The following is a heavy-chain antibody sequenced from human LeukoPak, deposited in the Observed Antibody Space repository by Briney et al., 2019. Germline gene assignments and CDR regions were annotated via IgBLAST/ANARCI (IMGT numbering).Heavy chain of an antibody. CDR1: GYSFTSYG. V-gene: IGHV1-8*02. D-gene: IGHD6-13*01. CDR3: ARGRDSSSWYEAFGY. J-gene: IGHJ4*02. Sequence: ASVKVSCKASGYSFTSYGFNWVRQATGQGLEWMGWMNPNSGNTGYAQKFQGRVTMTRNTSISTAYMELSSLRSEDTAVYYCARGRDSSSWYEAFGYWGQGTPVTVSS. CDR2: MNPNSGNT.